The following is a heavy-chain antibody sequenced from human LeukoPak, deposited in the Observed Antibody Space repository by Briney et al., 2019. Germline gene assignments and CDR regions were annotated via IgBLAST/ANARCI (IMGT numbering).Heavy chain of an antibody. J-gene: IGHJ3*02. Sequence: PSETLSVTCNVSGASIGRYYSGWIRQLAGKRLEWVGRIYTRGSTNYNPSLKSRVTMAEDTSKNQLALKLISVTAADTAVYYCGVGTLQEGAFDIWGQGTMVTVSS. D-gene: IGHD1-26*01. CDR2: IYTRGST. V-gene: IGHV4-4*07. CDR3: GVGTLQEGAFDI. CDR1: GASIGRYY.